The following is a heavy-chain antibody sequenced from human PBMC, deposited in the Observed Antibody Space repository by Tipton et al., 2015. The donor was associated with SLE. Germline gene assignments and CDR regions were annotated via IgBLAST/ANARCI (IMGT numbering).Heavy chain of an antibody. CDR1: GGSISSNNFY. CDR3: ARHRGKFTVSDYIDY. V-gene: IGHV4-39*01. D-gene: IGHD3-10*01. Sequence: TLSLTCTVSGGSISSNNFYWGWVRQPPGKGLEWIGNIYYSGSAYYNPSLKSRVTISVDTSKNQFSLRLTSVTAADTAVYYCARHRGKFTVSDYIDYWGQGTLVTVSS. J-gene: IGHJ4*02. CDR2: IYYSGSA.